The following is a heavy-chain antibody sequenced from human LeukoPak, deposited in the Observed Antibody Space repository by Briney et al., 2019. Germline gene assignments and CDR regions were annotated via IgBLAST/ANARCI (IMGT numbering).Heavy chain of an antibody. J-gene: IGHJ4*02. D-gene: IGHD2-2*01. V-gene: IGHV1-2*02. CDR1: GDTFTGYY. CDR2: INPNSGGT. Sequence: ASLKVSCKASGDTFTGYYMHWGRQAPGQGLEWMGWINPNSGGTNYAQKFQGRVTMTTDTSTSTAYMELRSLRSDDTAVYYCAREEGYCSSTSCYDPFDYWGQGTLVTVSS. CDR3: AREEGYCSSTSCYDPFDY.